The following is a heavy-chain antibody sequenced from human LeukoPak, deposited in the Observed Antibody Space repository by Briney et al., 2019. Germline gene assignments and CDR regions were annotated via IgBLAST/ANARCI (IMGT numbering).Heavy chain of an antibody. CDR2: INHSGST. D-gene: IGHD5-24*01. CDR1: GGSFSGYY. CDR3: ARGGWLQSWGAFDI. Sequence: SETLSLTCAVYGGSFSGYYWSWIRQPPGKGLEWIGEINHSGSTNYNPSLKSRVTISVDTSKNQFSLKLSSVTAADTAVYYCARGGWLQSWGAFDIWGQGTMVTVSS. V-gene: IGHV4-34*01. J-gene: IGHJ3*02.